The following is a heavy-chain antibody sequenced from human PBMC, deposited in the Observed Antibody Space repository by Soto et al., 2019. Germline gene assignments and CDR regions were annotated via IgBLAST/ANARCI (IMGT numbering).Heavy chain of an antibody. V-gene: IGHV3-23*01. CDR3: AKGYTGYRGDDFFNY. J-gene: IGHJ4*02. Sequence: EVQLLESGGGLVQPGASIKLSCAVSGFPFTSYAKTWVRQAPGKGLEWVSTISADGTRSYYADSVKGRFTISRDNSKNTMFLQMKCLRAEDTAVYHCAKGYTGYRGDDFFNYWGQGILVTVSS. D-gene: IGHD5-12*01. CDR2: ISADGTRS. CDR1: GFPFTSYA.